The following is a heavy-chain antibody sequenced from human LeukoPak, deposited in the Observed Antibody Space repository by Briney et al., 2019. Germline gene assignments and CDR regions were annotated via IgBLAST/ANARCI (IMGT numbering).Heavy chain of an antibody. CDR1: GGTFSSYA. V-gene: IGHV1-69*13. D-gene: IGHD6-19*01. CDR3: ARESSSGWCDY. J-gene: IGHJ4*02. CDR2: IIPIFGTA. Sequence: GGSVKVSCKASGGTFSSYAISWVRQAPGQGLEWMGGIIPIFGTANYAQKLQGRVTAYMELSSLRSEDTAVYYCARESSSGWCDYWGQGTLVTVSS.